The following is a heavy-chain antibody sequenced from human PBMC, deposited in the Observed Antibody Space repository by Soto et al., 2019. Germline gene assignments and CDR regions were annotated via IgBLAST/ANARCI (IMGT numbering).Heavy chain of an antibody. CDR3: ATSVNSAMAFDY. Sequence: RASVKVSCKASGYTFTHYYIHWVRQAPGQGLERMGIINPNGGITTYAQKFRAGFSMTRDTSTSTVYLELSSLRSGDSAVYYCATSVNSAMAFDYWGQGTLVTVSS. V-gene: IGHV1-46*01. D-gene: IGHD5-18*01. CDR2: INPNGGIT. CDR1: GYTFTHYY. J-gene: IGHJ4*02.